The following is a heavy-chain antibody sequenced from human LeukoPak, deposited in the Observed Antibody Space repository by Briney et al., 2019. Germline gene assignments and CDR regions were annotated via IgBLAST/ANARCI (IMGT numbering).Heavy chain of an antibody. V-gene: IGHV3-11*01. CDR3: ARDSRLYGSGSYGYYMDV. CDR1: GFTFSDYY. CDR2: ISSSGSTI. D-gene: IGHD3-10*01. J-gene: IGHJ6*03. Sequence: GGSLRLSCAASGFTFSDYYMSWIRQAPGKGLEWVSYISSSGSTIYYADSVKGRFTISRDNAKNSLYLQMNSLRAEETAVYYSARDSRLYGSGSYGYYMDVWGKGTTVTISS.